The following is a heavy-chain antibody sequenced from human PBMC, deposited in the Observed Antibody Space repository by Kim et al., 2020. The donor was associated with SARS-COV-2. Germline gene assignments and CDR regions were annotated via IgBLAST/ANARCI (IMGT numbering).Heavy chain of an antibody. V-gene: IGHV3-7*01. CDR2: IKEDVSDK. CDR3: GRDYSD. CDR1: GFTFGTYW. J-gene: IGHJ4*02. D-gene: IGHD6-13*01. Sequence: GGSLRLSCAASGFTFGTYWMSWVRQAPGKGLEWVANIKEDVSDKYYVDSVKGRFTISRDNAKNSLYLQMNSLRGEDTAIYYCGRDYSDWGQGTLVTFSS.